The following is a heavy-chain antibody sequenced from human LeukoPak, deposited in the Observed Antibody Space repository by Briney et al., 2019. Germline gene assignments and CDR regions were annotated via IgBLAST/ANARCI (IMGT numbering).Heavy chain of an antibody. CDR3: TRGDIELYPEY. Sequence: GASVKVSCKASRYTFTAYYMHWVRQAPGQGLEWMGWINPNSGGTHYAQKFQGRLTLTRDTSISTAYMELSRLKSDDTAIYYCTRGDIELYPEYWGQGTLVTVSS. V-gene: IGHV1-2*02. J-gene: IGHJ4*02. CDR1: RYTFTAYY. CDR2: INPNSGGT. D-gene: IGHD2-2*02.